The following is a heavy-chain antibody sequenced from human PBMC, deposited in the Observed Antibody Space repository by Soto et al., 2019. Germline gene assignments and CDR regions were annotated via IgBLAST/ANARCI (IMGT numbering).Heavy chain of an antibody. CDR1: GGSISSYY. D-gene: IGHD4-17*01. CDR2: IYYSGST. V-gene: IGHV4-59*01. J-gene: IGHJ4*02. Sequence: QVQLQESGPGLVKPSETLSLTCTVSGGSISSYYWSWIRQPPGKGLAWIGYIYYSGSTNYNPSLKRRVTISVDTSKNQFSLRLSSVTAADTAVYYCARRYGDQFDYWGQGTLVTVSS. CDR3: ARRYGDQFDY.